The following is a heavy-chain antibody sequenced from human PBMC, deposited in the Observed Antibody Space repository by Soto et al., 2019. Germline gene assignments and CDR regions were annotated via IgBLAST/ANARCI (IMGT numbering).Heavy chain of an antibody. V-gene: IGHV7-4-1*01. J-gene: IGHJ6*02. CDR2: INTNTGNP. Sequence: ASVKVSCTASGYTFTSYAMNWVRQAPGQGLEWMGWINTNTGNPTYAQGFTGRFVFSLDTSVSTAYLQICSLKAEDTAVYYCARWGKGGKLNSTVTNYYYYYGMDVWGQGTTVTVSS. D-gene: IGHD4-4*01. CDR3: ARWGKGGKLNSTVTNYYYYYGMDV. CDR1: GYTFTSYA.